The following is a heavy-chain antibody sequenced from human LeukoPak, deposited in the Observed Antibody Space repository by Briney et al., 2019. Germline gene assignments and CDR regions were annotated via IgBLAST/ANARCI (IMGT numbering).Heavy chain of an antibody. CDR3: ARNQGYGDYDGGYYFDY. V-gene: IGHV3-30*04. Sequence: GRSLRLSCAASGFTFSSYAMHWVRQAPGKGLEGVAVISYDGSNKYYADSVKGRFTISRDNSKNTLYLQMNSLRAEDTAVYYCARNQGYGDYDGGYYFDYWGQGTLVTVSS. J-gene: IGHJ4*02. D-gene: IGHD4-17*01. CDR2: ISYDGSNK. CDR1: GFTFSSYA.